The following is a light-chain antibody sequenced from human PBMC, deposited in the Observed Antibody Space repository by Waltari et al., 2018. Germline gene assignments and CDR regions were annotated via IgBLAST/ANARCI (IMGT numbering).Light chain of an antibody. V-gene: IGKV3-15*01. CDR1: QYVSSN. J-gene: IGKJ1*01. CDR3: QQYKAWPRT. Sequence: EIVMTQSQATLSLSPGDRATLSCRASQYVSSNLAWYPQQPGKAPRLLIYGASTRANGIPGRFSGSWSGTEFTLSISGLQSEDFALYYCQQYKAWPRTFGQGTKVEIK. CDR2: GAS.